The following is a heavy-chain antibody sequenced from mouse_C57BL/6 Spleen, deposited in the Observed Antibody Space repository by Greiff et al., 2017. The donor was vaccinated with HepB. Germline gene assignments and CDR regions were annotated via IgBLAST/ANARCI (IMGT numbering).Heavy chain of an antibody. J-gene: IGHJ4*01. CDR1: GYTFTEYT. Sequence: VQVVESGAELVKPGASVKLSCKASGYTFTEYTIHWVKQRSGQGLEWIGWFYPGSGSIKYNEKFKDKATLTADKSSSTVYMELSRVKSEDSAVYFCARHEGYSNYSYYAMDYWGQGTSVTVSS. D-gene: IGHD2-5*01. CDR2: FYPGSGSI. CDR3: ARHEGYSNYSYYAMDY. V-gene: IGHV1-62-2*01.